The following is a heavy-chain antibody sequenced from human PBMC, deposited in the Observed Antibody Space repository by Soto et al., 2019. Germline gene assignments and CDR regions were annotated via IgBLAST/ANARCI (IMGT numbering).Heavy chain of an antibody. Sequence: GGSLRLSCGASGFTFSNYAMSWVHQAAGKGLEWVSSIDGGGSSTYYAGSVKGRFTISRDKSRDTLFLQMNSLRPEDTAIYYCAKYYYGSGKYYAFDIWGRGTMVTVSS. CDR2: IDGGGSST. CDR1: GFTFSNYA. J-gene: IGHJ3*02. CDR3: AKYYYGSGKYYAFDI. D-gene: IGHD3-10*01. V-gene: IGHV3-23*01.